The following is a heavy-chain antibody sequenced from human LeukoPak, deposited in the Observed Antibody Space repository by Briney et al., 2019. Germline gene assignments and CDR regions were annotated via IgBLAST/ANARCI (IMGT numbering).Heavy chain of an antibody. D-gene: IGHD6-13*01. CDR3: VIRYSYSFRI. CDR2: VSSGGDET. Sequence: GGSLRLSCAASGFIFRSHAMSWVRQAPGEGLEWVSVVSSGGDETYYADSVKGRFTVSRDNSKSTLYLQMTSLRADDTAVYFCVIRYSYSFRIWGRGTMVTVSS. CDR1: GFIFRSHA. V-gene: IGHV3-23*01. J-gene: IGHJ3*02.